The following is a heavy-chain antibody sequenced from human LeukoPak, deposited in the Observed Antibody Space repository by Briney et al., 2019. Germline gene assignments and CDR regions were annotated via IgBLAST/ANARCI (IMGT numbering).Heavy chain of an antibody. CDR1: VGTFSSYA. V-gene: IGHV1-69*13. CDR2: IIPIFGTA. CDR3: ARDWGGYNGVYDAFDI. D-gene: IGHD5-24*01. Sequence: SVKVSCKASVGTFSSYAISWVRQAPGQGLEWMGGIIPIFGTANYAQKFQGRVTITADESTSTAYMELSSLRSEDTAVYYCARDWGGYNGVYDAFDIWGQGTMVTVSS. J-gene: IGHJ3*02.